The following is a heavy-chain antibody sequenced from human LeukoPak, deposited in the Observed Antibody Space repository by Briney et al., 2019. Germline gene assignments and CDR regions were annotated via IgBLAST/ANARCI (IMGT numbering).Heavy chain of an antibody. CDR3: AKDVRGEWELTDYYYMDV. CDR1: GFTFSSYG. V-gene: IGHV3-23*01. J-gene: IGHJ6*03. Sequence: GSLRLSCAASGFTFSSYGMSWVRQAPGKGLEWVSAISGSGGSTYYADSVKGRFTISRDNSKNTLYLQMNSLRAEDTAVYYCAKDVRGEWELTDYYYMDVWGKGTTVTVSS. CDR2: ISGSGGST. D-gene: IGHD1-26*01.